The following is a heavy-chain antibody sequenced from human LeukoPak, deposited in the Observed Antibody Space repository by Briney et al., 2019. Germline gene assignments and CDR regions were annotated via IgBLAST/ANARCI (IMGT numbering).Heavy chain of an antibody. Sequence: GASVKVSCKASGGTFSSYAISWVRQAPGQGLEWMGWISAYNGNTNYGQKLQGRVTMTTDTSTSTAYMEPRSLRSDDTAVYYCARDTARFYGDYRIFGYWGQGALVTVSS. CDR3: ARDTARFYGDYRIFGY. CDR1: GGTFSSYA. D-gene: IGHD4-17*01. J-gene: IGHJ4*02. V-gene: IGHV1-18*01. CDR2: ISAYNGNT.